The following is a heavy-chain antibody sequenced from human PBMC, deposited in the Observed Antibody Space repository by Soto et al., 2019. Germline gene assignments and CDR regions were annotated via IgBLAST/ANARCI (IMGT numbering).Heavy chain of an antibody. D-gene: IGHD3-16*01. J-gene: IGHJ4*02. Sequence: GGSLRLSCEAYGFTFSSYWMGWVRQAPGKGLEWVANINRDGSERYYVDSVKGRFTISRDNAKNSVYRQMNSLRAEDSAVYYCTKDTFGAEDYWGQGTLVPVSS. CDR1: GFTFSSYW. CDR2: INRDGSER. CDR3: TKDTFGAEDY. V-gene: IGHV3-7*01.